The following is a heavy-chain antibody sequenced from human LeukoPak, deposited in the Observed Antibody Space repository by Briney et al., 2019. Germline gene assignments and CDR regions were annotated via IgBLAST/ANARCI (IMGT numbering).Heavy chain of an antibody. J-gene: IGHJ4*02. CDR3: VKDQGECPGSRCYLRFLEY. Sequence: GGSLRLPCAASGFNFSIYGMHWVRQAPGKGLEWVTFVRYDQSATVYADSVQGRFAISRDNSKNTVYLQMNSLRVEDTALYFCVKDQGECPGSRCYLRFLEYWGQGTLVIVSS. D-gene: IGHD3-3*01. V-gene: IGHV3-30*02. CDR1: GFNFSIYG. CDR2: VRYDQSAT.